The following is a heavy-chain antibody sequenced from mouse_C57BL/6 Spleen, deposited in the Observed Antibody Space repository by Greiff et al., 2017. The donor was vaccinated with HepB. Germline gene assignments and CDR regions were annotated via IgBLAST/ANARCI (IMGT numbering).Heavy chain of an antibody. J-gene: IGHJ2*01. CDR3: ARLEDFDDYVDY. Sequence: QVQLQQSGAELVKPGASVKLSCKASGYNFTEYTIHWVKQRSGQGLEWIGWFYPGSGSIKYNEKFKDKATLTADNSSRTVYLELSRLTSGDSAVYFCARLEDFDDYVDYWGQGTPLTVSS. CDR1: GYNFTEYT. CDR2: FYPGSGSI. V-gene: IGHV1-62-2*01.